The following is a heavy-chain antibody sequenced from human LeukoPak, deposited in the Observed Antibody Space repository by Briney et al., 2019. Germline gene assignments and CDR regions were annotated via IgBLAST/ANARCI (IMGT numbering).Heavy chain of an antibody. CDR1: GDSVSNGNYY. V-gene: IGHV4-61*03. Sequence: SETLSLTCTVSGDSVSNGNYYWSWLRQPPGKALEWIGYIYYTGKTYYNPSLEGRVTILVDTSRNHFSVKLSSVTAADTAVYYCARSPGYYGSGSAFDYWGQGTLVTVSS. J-gene: IGHJ4*02. CDR3: ARSPGYYGSGSAFDY. D-gene: IGHD3-10*01. CDR2: IYYTGKT.